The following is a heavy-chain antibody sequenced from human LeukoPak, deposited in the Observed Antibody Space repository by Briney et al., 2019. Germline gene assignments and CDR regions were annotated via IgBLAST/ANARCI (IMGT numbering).Heavy chain of an antibody. CDR1: GDSVSSNSAA. CDR2: TYYRSKWYD. J-gene: IGHJ4*02. CDR3: ASGELDY. Sequence: QTLSLICAISGDSVSSNSAAWNWIRQSPSRGLEWLGRTYYRSKWYDDYAVSVKSRITLNPDTSRNQFSLHLNSVTPEDTAVYYCASGELDYWGQGTLVTVSS. V-gene: IGHV6-1*01. D-gene: IGHD1-26*01.